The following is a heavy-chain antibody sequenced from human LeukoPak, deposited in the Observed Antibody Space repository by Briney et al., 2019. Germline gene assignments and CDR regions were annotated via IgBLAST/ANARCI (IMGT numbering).Heavy chain of an antibody. Sequence: SETLSLTCAVYGGSFSGYYWSWIRQPPGKGLEWIGEINHSESTNYNPSLKSRVTISVDTSKNQFSLKLSSVTAADTAVYYCAGVGYYGSGSYYTPHSYYYYYMDVWGKGTTVTVSS. D-gene: IGHD3-10*01. J-gene: IGHJ6*03. V-gene: IGHV4-34*01. CDR3: AGVGYYGSGSYYTPHSYYYYYMDV. CDR2: INHSEST. CDR1: GGSFSGYY.